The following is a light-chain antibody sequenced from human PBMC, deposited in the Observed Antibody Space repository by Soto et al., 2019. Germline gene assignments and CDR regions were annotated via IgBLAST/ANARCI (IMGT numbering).Light chain of an antibody. CDR2: WGS. Sequence: DIVLTQSPDSLAVSLGETATITCRSSQGISHSSHNKNSLAWYQQTPGQPPKLLIFWGSTRESGIPDRFSGSSSGTDFTLTINRLQADDVAVYYCQQYHTIPWTFGQGTKVEIK. CDR3: QQYHTIPWT. V-gene: IGKV4-1*01. CDR1: QGISHSSHNKNS. J-gene: IGKJ1*01.